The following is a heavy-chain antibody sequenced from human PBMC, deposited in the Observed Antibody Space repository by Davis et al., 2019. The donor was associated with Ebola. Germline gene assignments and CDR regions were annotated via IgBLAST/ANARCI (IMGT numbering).Heavy chain of an antibody. V-gene: IGHV3-33*08. CDR1: GFSFNTYG. CDR3: VREPAIGKPLSNFDV. CDR2: IWYDGSRE. Sequence: PGGSLRLSCAVSGFSFNTYGMHWVRQAPGKGLEWVAAIWYDGSREFLADSMKGRFTISRDNSRNTLFLQMNSLRVEDTAVYYCVREPAIGKPLSNFDVWGLGTTVTVAS. D-gene: IGHD1-14*01. J-gene: IGHJ3*01.